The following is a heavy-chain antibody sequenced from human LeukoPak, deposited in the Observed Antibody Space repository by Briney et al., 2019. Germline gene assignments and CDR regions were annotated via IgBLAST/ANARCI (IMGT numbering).Heavy chain of an antibody. CDR3: AREGMWGFYYYDSSGYPGWFDP. V-gene: IGHV3-30*01. Sequence: GGSLRLSCAASGFTFSSYAMHWVRQAPGKGLEWVAVISYDGSNKYYADSVKGRFTISRDNSKNTLYLQMNSLRAEDTAVYYCAREGMWGFYYYDSSGYPGWFDPWGQGTLVTVSS. CDR2: ISYDGSNK. CDR1: GFTFSSYA. D-gene: IGHD3-22*01. J-gene: IGHJ5*02.